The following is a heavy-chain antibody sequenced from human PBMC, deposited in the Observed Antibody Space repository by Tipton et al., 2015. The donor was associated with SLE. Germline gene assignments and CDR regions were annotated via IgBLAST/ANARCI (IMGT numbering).Heavy chain of an antibody. J-gene: IGHJ4*02. CDR3: ARGKTRVEY. Sequence: TLSLTCTVSGGSISSSTYYWGWIRQPPGKGPEWIGNIFYTGHTYYNPSLQSRVTISVDMSNNHFSLKLNSVTAADTAVYYCARGKTRVEYWGQGTLVTVSS. CDR2: IFYTGHT. V-gene: IGHV4-39*02. D-gene: IGHD1-14*01. CDR1: GGSISSSTYY.